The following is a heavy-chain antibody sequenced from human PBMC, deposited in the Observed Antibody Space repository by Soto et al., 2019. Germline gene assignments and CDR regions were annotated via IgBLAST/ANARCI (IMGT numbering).Heavy chain of an antibody. CDR3: ARIRNTMIQVAHFFDS. D-gene: IGHD3-22*01. CDR2: ISYDGKNM. Sequence: GGSLRLSCAASAFSFSYYAMHWVRQAPGKGLEWVAVISYDGKNMYYADSVKGRFTISRDNSKSMLYLQMNSLGVDDTAVYYCARIRNTMIQVAHFFDSWGQGTLVTVSS. J-gene: IGHJ4*02. CDR1: AFSFSYYA. V-gene: IGHV3-30*04.